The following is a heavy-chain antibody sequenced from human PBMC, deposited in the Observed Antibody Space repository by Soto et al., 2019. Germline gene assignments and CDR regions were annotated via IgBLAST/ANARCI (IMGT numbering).Heavy chain of an antibody. J-gene: IGHJ5*02. CDR3: ARNLYYYGSGSPRFDP. V-gene: IGHV4-31*03. CDR2: IYYSGST. D-gene: IGHD3-10*01. Sequence: SQPLSVTCSVADGCSISGGYYRRWKHQHPGKGLEWIGYIYYSGSTYYNPSLKSRVTISVDTSKNQFSLKLSSVTAADTAVYYCARNLYYYGSGSPRFDPWGQGTLVTVSS. CDR1: DGCSISGGYY.